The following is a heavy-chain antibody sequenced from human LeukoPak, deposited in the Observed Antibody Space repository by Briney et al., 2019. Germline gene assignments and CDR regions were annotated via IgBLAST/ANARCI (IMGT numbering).Heavy chain of an antibody. CDR2: MNPNSGNT. CDR1: GYTFTSYD. Sequence: ASVKVSCKASGYTFTSYDINWVRQATGQGLEWMGWMNPNSGNTGYAQKFQGRVTMTRNTSISTAYMELSSLRSEDTAVYYCARDSRQRRYITYDYWGQGTLVTVSS. V-gene: IGHV1-8*01. CDR3: ARDSRQRRYITYDY. D-gene: IGHD1-1*01. J-gene: IGHJ4*02.